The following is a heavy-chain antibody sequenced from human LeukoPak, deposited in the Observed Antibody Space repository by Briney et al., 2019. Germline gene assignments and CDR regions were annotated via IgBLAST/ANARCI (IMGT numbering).Heavy chain of an antibody. CDR2: IA. CDR3: ARGDGYNYYYFEY. CDR1: GGTFSSYA. Sequence: SVKVSCKASGGTFSSYAISWVRQAPGQGLEWMGRIANYAQKFQGRVTITTDESTSTAYMELSSLRSVDTAVYYCARGDGYNYYYFEYWGQGTLVTVSS. D-gene: IGHD5-24*01. J-gene: IGHJ4*02. V-gene: IGHV1-69*05.